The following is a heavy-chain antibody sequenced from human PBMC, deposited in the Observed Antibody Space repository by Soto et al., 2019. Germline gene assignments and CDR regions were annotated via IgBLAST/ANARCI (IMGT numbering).Heavy chain of an antibody. CDR3: ANWWGGAT. Sequence: EVQLLESGGGLVQPGGSLRLSCAASGFTFSSYVMSWVRQAPGKGLEWVSAISGSGGTTYYADSVKGRFTISRDNSKNTLYLQMNSLRAEDTAVYYYANWWGGATWGQGTLVTVSS. J-gene: IGHJ4*02. D-gene: IGHD1-26*01. V-gene: IGHV3-23*01. CDR1: GFTFSSYV. CDR2: ISGSGGTT.